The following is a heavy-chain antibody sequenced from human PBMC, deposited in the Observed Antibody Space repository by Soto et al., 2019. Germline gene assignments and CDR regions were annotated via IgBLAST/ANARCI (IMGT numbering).Heavy chain of an antibody. Sequence: QVQLVQSGAEVKKPGSSVKVSCKASGGTFSSYAISWVRQAPGQGLEWMGGIIPIFGTTNYAQKFQGRVSITADKSTSTADMELSSLRSEDTAVYYCAREGLTTLATGDYYYGMDVWGQGTTVTVSS. CDR1: GGTFSSYA. V-gene: IGHV1-69*06. CDR3: AREGLTTLATGDYYYGMDV. J-gene: IGHJ6*02. D-gene: IGHD4-4*01. CDR2: IIPIFGTT.